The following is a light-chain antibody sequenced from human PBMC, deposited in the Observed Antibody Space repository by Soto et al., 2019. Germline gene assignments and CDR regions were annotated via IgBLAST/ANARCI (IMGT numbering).Light chain of an antibody. J-gene: IGKJ1*01. V-gene: IGKV3-20*01. CDR1: QIISSSY. CDR3: QQYGRSPPWT. Sequence: EIVLTQSPGTLSMSLGDRATLSCRASQIISSSYLAWYQQKPGQAPKLLFYGASNRATGIPARFSGSGSGTDFTLTISGLEPEDCAVYYCQQYGRSPPWTFGQGTKLEI. CDR2: GAS.